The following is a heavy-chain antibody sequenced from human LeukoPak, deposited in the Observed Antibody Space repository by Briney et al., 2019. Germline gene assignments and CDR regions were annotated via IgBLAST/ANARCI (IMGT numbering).Heavy chain of an antibody. D-gene: IGHD6-6*01. CDR1: GGSISSGSYY. CDR2: INTSGST. V-gene: IGHV4-61*02. Sequence: SETLSLTCTVSGGSISSGSYYWSWIRQPAGKGLEWIGRINTSGSTNYNPSLKSRVTMSVDTSKNQFSLKLSSVTAADTAVYYCARARIAARLGNWFDPWGQGTLVTVSS. CDR3: ARARIAARLGNWFDP. J-gene: IGHJ5*02.